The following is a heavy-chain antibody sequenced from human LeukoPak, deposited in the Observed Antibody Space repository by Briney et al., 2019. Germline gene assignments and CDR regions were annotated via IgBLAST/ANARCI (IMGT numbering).Heavy chain of an antibody. V-gene: IGHV3-48*04. J-gene: IGHJ3*02. Sequence: GGSLRLSCAASGFTFSSYSMNWVRQAPGKGLEWVSYISSSSSTIYYADSVKGRFTISRDNAKNSLYLQTNSLRAEDTAVYYCARDVVIAAAGTNAFDIWGQGTMVTVSS. D-gene: IGHD6-13*01. CDR3: ARDVVIAAAGTNAFDI. CDR1: GFTFSSYS. CDR2: ISSSSSTI.